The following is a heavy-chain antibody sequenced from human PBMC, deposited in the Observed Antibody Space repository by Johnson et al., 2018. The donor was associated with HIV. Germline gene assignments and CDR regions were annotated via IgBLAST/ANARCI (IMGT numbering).Heavy chain of an antibody. CDR2: TSYDGSNK. D-gene: IGHD3-3*01. CDR1: GFTFSSYA. CDR3: TTGTLFFQGSGYTTTYDAFDI. J-gene: IGHJ3*02. V-gene: IGHV3-30-3*01. Sequence: VQLVESGGGLVQPGRSLRLSCAASGFTFSSYAMHWVRQAPGKGLEWVAVTSYDGSNKYYADSVKGRFTISSDNSKNTLYLQMNSLRAEDTAVYYCTTGTLFFQGSGYTTTYDAFDIWGQGTMVIVSS.